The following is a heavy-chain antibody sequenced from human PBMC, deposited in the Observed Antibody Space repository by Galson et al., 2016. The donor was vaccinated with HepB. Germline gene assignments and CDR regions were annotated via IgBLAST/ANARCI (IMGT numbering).Heavy chain of an antibody. D-gene: IGHD2-2*01. CDR2: ISGGGGST. V-gene: IGHV3-23*01. CDR1: GFTFGDYG. Sequence: SLRLSCAASGFTFGDYGMSWVRQAPGKGLEWVSGISGGGGSTYDAGSVKGRFTISRDNSKNTLYLQMNSLRAEDTAVSYCAKDAMVVPAAECVSWGQGTLVTVSS. J-gene: IGHJ4*02. CDR3: AKDAMVVPAAECVS.